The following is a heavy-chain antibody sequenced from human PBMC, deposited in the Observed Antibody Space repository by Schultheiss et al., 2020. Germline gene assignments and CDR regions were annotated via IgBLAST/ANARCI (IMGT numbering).Heavy chain of an antibody. CDR3: ARESLPWGDGYNALDTFDI. CDR2: ISGSGGST. D-gene: IGHD5-24*01. Sequence: SCAASGFTFSSYAMSWVRQAPGKGLEWVSAISGSGGSTYYADSRKGRFTISRDNSKNTLYLQMGSLRAGDTAVYYCARESLPWGDGYNALDTFDIWGQGKMVTVSS. J-gene: IGHJ3*02. V-gene: IGHV3-23*01. CDR1: GFTFSSYA.